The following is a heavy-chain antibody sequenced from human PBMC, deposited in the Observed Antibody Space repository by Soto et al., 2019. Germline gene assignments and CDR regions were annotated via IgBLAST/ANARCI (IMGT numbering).Heavy chain of an antibody. Sequence: QITLKESGPTRVKPTQTLTLACTFSGFSLSSSGVGVGWIRQPPGKALEQLALIYWDDDKRYSPFLKSRLTITNDTSKNQVVLTITNMDPVDTATYYCAHRAGLQGNWDGGYFDFWGQGALVTVSS. CDR2: IYWDDDK. D-gene: IGHD1-1*01. J-gene: IGHJ4*02. CDR3: AHRAGLQGNWDGGYFDF. CDR1: GFSLSSSGVG. V-gene: IGHV2-5*02.